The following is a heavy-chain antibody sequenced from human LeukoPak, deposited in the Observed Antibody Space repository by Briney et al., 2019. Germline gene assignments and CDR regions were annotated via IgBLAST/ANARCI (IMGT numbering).Heavy chain of an antibody. Sequence: SETLSLTCTVSGGSISSSSYYWGWIRQPPGKGLEWIGSIYYSGGTYYNPSLKSRVTISVDTSKNQFSLKLSSVTAADTAVYYCARHAVVVPASPWGQGTLVTVSS. J-gene: IGHJ5*02. CDR3: ARHAVVVPASP. CDR2: IYYSGGT. V-gene: IGHV4-39*01. D-gene: IGHD2-2*01. CDR1: GGSISSSSYY.